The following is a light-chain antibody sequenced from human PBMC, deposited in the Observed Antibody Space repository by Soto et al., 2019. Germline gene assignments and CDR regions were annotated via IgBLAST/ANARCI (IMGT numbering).Light chain of an antibody. CDR3: QQYGSSPPLT. V-gene: IGKV1-5*01. CDR2: DAS. J-gene: IGKJ4*01. CDR1: QTITRW. Sequence: DIQMTQSPSTLSASVGDRVTITFRASQTITRWMAWYQQKPGKAPKLLIYDASTLESGVPSRFSGSRSGTEFTLTISRLEPEDFAVYYCQQYGSSPPLTFGGGTKVDIK.